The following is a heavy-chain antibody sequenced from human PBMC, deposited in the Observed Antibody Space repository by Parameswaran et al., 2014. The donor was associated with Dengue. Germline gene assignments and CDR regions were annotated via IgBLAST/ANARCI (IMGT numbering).Heavy chain of an antibody. J-gene: IGHJ4*02. D-gene: IGHD1-26*01. CDR3: TRESAPTLGGSYSGPYFFDY. CDR2: INPNSGAT. V-gene: IGHV1-2*02. Sequence: WVRQAPGQGLEWMGWINPNSGATNYAQKFQGRVTMTRDTSISTAYMELSSLRSDDTAVYFCTRESAPTLGGSYSGPYFFDYWGQGALVTVSS.